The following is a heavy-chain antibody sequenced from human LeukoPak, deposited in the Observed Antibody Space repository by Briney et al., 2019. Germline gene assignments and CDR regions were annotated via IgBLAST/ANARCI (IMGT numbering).Heavy chain of an antibody. Sequence: GGSLRLSCAASEFSVGSNYMTWVRQAPGKGLEWVSLIYSGGSTYYADSVKGRFTISRDNAKNSLYLQMNSLRAEDTAVYYCGGYYYYYMDVWGKGTTVTVSS. V-gene: IGHV3-66*01. J-gene: IGHJ6*03. CDR3: GGYYYYYMDV. CDR2: IYSGGST. CDR1: EFSVGSNY.